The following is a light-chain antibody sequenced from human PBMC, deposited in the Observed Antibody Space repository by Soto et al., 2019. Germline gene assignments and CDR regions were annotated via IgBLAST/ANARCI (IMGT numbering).Light chain of an antibody. Sequence: DIQMTQSPSSLSASVGDRVIITCRASEDISNYLAWYQQKPGKVPKLLIYGASTLQSGVPSRFSGSGSGTDFTLTISSLQTEDVATYYCQNYNRAPWTFGQGTKVEIK. CDR2: GAS. V-gene: IGKV1-27*01. CDR1: EDISNY. CDR3: QNYNRAPWT. J-gene: IGKJ1*01.